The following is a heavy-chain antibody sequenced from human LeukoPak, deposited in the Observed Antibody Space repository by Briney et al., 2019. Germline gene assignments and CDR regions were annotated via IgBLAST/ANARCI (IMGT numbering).Heavy chain of an antibody. CDR3: AREPFRAGLDYYDGMDV. V-gene: IGHV1-69*04. CDR1: GGTFSSYA. J-gene: IGHJ6*02. CDR2: IIPILGIA. D-gene: IGHD2/OR15-2a*01. Sequence: SVKVSCKASGGTFSSYAISWVRQAPGQGLEWMGRIIPILGIANYAQKFQGRVTITADKSTSTAYMELSSLRSEDTAVYYCAREPFRAGLDYYDGMDVWGQGTTVTVSS.